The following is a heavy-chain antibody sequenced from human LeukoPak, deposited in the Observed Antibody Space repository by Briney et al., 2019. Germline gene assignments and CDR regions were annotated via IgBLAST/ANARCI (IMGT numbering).Heavy chain of an antibody. CDR2: INPKSGGT. Sequence: ASVKVSCKASGYTFTGYYMHWVRQAPGQGLEWMGWINPKSGGTNYAQKFQGRVTMTRDTSISTAYMEVSRMTSDDTAVYYCATSGGTSGPELDYWGQGTLVTVSP. CDR3: ATSGGTSGPELDY. J-gene: IGHJ4*02. D-gene: IGHD3-3*01. CDR1: GYTFTGYY. V-gene: IGHV1-2*02.